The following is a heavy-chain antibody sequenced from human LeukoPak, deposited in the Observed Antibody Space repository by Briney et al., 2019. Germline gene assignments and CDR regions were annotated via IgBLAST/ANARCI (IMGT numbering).Heavy chain of an antibody. CDR2: ISSSSSYI. V-gene: IGHV3-21*03. Sequence: GGSLRLSCAASGFTFSSYSMNWVRQAPGKGLEWVSSISSSSSYIYYADSMKGRFTISRDNAKNSLYLQMNSLKTEDTAVYYCTTMYYYDSSGYYLPDYYYYYMDVWGKGTTVTISS. CDR1: GFTFSSYS. CDR3: TTMYYYDSSGYYLPDYYYYYMDV. D-gene: IGHD3-22*01. J-gene: IGHJ6*03.